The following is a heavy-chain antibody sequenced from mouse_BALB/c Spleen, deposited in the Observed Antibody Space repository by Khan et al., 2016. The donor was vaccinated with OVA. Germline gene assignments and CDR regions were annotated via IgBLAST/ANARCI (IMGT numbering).Heavy chain of an antibody. J-gene: IGHJ4*01. Sequence: QIQLVQSGPELTKPGETVKISCKASGYTFTNYGMNWVKQAPGKGLKWMGWINTYTGEPTYADDFKGRFAFSLETSASTAYLQINNLKNEDTATYICAKSYYYDAMDYWGQGTSVTVSS. CDR1: GYTFTNYG. V-gene: IGHV9-3-1*01. CDR2: INTYTGEP. CDR3: AKSYYYDAMDY. D-gene: IGHD2-10*01.